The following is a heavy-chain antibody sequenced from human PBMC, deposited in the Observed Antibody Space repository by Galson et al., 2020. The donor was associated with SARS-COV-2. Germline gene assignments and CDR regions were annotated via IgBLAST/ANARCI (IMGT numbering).Heavy chain of an antibody. Sequence: GESLKISCKGSGYSFTPYWIGWVRQMPGTGLEWMGIIYPGHSDTSYSPSFQGQVTISADKSISTAYLQWSSLKASDTAMYYCASAGYFDWVTFDYWGQGTLVTVSS. CDR2: IYPGHSDT. CDR3: ASAGYFDWVTFDY. V-gene: IGHV5-51*01. J-gene: IGHJ4*02. D-gene: IGHD3-9*01. CDR1: GYSFTPYW.